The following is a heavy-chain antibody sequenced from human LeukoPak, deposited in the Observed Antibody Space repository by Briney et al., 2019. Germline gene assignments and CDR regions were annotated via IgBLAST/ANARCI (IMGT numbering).Heavy chain of an antibody. J-gene: IGHJ2*01. CDR3: AKDIVVVPAPVGYFDL. D-gene: IGHD2-2*01. V-gene: IGHV3-23*01. CDR2: ISGSGGST. CDR1: GFIFSTYS. Sequence: GGSLGLSCAASGFIFSTYSMTWVRQAPGKGLEWVSGISGSGGSTYYADSVKGRFTISRDNSKNTEYLQMNSLRAEDTAVYYCAKDIVVVPAPVGYFDLWGRGTLVTVSS.